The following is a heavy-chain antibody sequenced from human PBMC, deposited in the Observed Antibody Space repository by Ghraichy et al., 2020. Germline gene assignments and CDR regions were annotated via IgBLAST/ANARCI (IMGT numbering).Heavy chain of an antibody. V-gene: IGHV4-30-2*01. CDR2: IYHSGST. D-gene: IGHD6-13*01. J-gene: IGHJ5*02. CDR1: GGSISSGGYS. Sequence: SLNISCAVSGGSISSGGYSWSWIRQPPGKGLEWIGYIYHSGSTYYNPSLKSRVTISVDRSKNQFSLKLSSVTAADTAVYYCARGGALSQQLVLWQGWFDPWGQGTLVTVSS. CDR3: ARGGALSQQLVLWQGWFDP.